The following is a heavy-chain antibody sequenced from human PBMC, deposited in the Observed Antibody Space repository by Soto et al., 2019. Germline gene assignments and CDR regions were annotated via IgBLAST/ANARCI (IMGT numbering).Heavy chain of an antibody. CDR1: GGSISSGGYY. D-gene: IGHD4-4*01. CDR2: IYYSGST. J-gene: IGHJ6*02. CDR3: ARDLVDDYSNFQGMDV. Sequence: SETLSLTCTVSGGSISSGGYYWSWIRQHPGKGLEWIGYIYYSGSTYYNPSLKSRVTISVDTSKNQFSLKLSSVTAADTAVYYCARDLVDDYSNFQGMDVWGQGTTVTVSS. V-gene: IGHV4-31*03.